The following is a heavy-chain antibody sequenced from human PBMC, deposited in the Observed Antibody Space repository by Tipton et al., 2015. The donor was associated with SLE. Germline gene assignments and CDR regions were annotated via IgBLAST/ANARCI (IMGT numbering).Heavy chain of an antibody. CDR2: ISSNGGAA. V-gene: IGHV3-64*01. CDR3: TRGGSGYSLN. Sequence: SLRLSCAASGFTFDDYAIHWVRQAPGKGLEYVSAISSNGGAAYYANSVKGRFTVSRDNAKNTLYLQMNSLRAEDAAVYYCTRGGSGYSLNWGQGTLVTVSS. D-gene: IGHD3-22*01. J-gene: IGHJ4*02. CDR1: GFTFDDYA.